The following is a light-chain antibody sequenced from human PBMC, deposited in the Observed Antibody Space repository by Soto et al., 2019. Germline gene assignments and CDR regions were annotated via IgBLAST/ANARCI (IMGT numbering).Light chain of an antibody. V-gene: IGKV1-5*03. CDR1: QSISNW. CDR2: QAS. J-gene: IGKJ1*01. Sequence: DIQMTQSPSTLSASVGDRVTITCRASQSISNWLAWYQQRPGKAPKLLIYQASSLEGGVPSRFSGSGSGTEFTLTISSLQPDDFATYDCQQYNTYSRTFGQGTKVEIK. CDR3: QQYNTYSRT.